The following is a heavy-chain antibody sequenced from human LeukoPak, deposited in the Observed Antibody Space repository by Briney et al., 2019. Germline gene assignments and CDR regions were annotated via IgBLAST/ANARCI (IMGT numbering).Heavy chain of an antibody. CDR2: IYYSGST. J-gene: IGHJ3*02. D-gene: IGHD2-15*01. V-gene: IGHV4-39*01. CDR1: GGSISTTTYY. CDR3: ARHCSDSNCYRLDAFDI. Sequence: SETLSLTCTVSGGSISTTTYYWDWIRQPPGKGLEYVGSIYYSGSTYYTPSLKSRVTISIGTAKNHFSLKLISVTAADTAVYFCARHCSDSNCYRLDAFDIWGQGTLVTVSS.